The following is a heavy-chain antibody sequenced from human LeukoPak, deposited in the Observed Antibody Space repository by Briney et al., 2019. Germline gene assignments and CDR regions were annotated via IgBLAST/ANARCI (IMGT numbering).Heavy chain of an antibody. J-gene: IGHJ4*02. D-gene: IGHD3-10*01. CDR1: GFTFGSHG. CDR3: AKDATLFGDQYFDY. V-gene: IGHV3-30*18. CDR2: TSYDGSTK. Sequence: PGRSLRLSCAASGFTFGSHGMHWVRQAPGKGLEWVAVTSYDGSTKYYADSAKGRFNISRDNSKNTLYLQMNSLRVDDTAVYYCAKDATLFGDQYFDYWGQGTLVIVYS.